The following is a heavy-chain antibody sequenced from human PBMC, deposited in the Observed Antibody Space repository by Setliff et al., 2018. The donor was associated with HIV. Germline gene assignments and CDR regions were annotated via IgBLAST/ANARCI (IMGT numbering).Heavy chain of an antibody. CDR1: GDSINTHY. CDR2: ISHSGNT. CDR3: ARSTVGAGASFP. V-gene: IGHV4-59*11. Sequence: SETLSLTCTVSGDSINTHYWSWIRQPPGKGLEWIGCISHSGNTNFNPSLNSRVTISLVTSKNQFSLRLTSLTAADTAIYYCARSTVGAGASFPWGRGILVTVSS. J-gene: IGHJ5*02. D-gene: IGHD1-26*01.